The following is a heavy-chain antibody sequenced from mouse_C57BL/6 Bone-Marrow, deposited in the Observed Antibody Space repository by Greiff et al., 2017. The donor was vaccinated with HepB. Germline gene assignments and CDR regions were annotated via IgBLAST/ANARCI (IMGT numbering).Heavy chain of an antibody. Sequence: EVQGVESRGGLVKPGGSLKLSCAASGFTFSSYAMSWVRQTPEKRLEWVATISDGGSYTYYPDNVKGRFTISRDNAKNNLYLQMSHLKSEDTAMYYCARENSNYSWFAYWGQGTLVTVSA. D-gene: IGHD2-5*01. CDR2: ISDGGSYT. V-gene: IGHV5-4*01. CDR3: ARENSNYSWFAY. J-gene: IGHJ3*01. CDR1: GFTFSSYA.